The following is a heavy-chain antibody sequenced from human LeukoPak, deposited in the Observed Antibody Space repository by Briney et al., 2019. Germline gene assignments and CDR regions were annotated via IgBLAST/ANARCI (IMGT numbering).Heavy chain of an antibody. J-gene: IGHJ4*02. CDR1: GFTFSSYG. Sequence: GGSLRLSCAASGFTFSSYGMSWVRQAPGKGLEWVSSISDDGRSTYYADSVKGRFTISKDNSKNTMYLQLNNLRAEDTAIYYCAKRVPYTSSSVYFDYWGQGTLVTVSS. CDR3: AKRVPYTSSSVYFDY. V-gene: IGHV3-23*01. D-gene: IGHD6-6*01. CDR2: ISDDGRST.